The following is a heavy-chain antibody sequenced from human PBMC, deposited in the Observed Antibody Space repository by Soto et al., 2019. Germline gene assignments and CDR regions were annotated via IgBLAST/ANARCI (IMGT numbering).Heavy chain of an antibody. CDR2: IYFSGST. CDR1: GGSISSGSYY. Sequence: QLQLQESGPGLVKPSETLSLTCTVSGGSISSGSYYWGWIRQPPGKGLEWIGSIYFSGSTYYNPSLKSRVTISVDTPKNQFSLKLSSVTAADTAVYYCAAKRGYSYVVDYWGQGTLVTVSS. J-gene: IGHJ4*02. V-gene: IGHV4-39*01. CDR3: AAKRGYSYVVDY. D-gene: IGHD5-18*01.